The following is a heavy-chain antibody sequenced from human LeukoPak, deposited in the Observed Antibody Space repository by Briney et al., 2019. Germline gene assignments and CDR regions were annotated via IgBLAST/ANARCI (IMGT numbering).Heavy chain of an antibody. CDR1: GYSISSGYY. J-gene: IGHJ5*02. CDR2: IYHSGST. V-gene: IGHV4-38-2*01. Sequence: SETLSLTCAVSGYSISSGYYWGWIRQPPGKGLGWIGSIYHSGSTYYNPSLKSRVTISVDASKNQFSLKLSSVTAADTAVYYCARRKRWLQFSFDPWGQGTLVTVSS. D-gene: IGHD5-24*01. CDR3: ARRKRWLQFSFDP.